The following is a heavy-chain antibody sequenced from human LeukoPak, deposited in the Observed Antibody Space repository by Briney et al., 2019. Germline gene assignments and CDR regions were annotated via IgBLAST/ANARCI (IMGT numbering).Heavy chain of an antibody. CDR1: GYSFTSYW. CDR3: ARPRYYGSGSLDY. D-gene: IGHD3-10*01. CDR2: TYPGDSDT. J-gene: IGHJ4*02. Sequence: GESLKISCKGSGYSFTSYWIGWVRQMRGKGLEWMGITYPGDSDTRYSPSFQGDVTISAAKSISTAYFQWSSMKASDTAMYYCARPRYYGSGSLDYWGQGTLVTVSS. V-gene: IGHV5-51*01.